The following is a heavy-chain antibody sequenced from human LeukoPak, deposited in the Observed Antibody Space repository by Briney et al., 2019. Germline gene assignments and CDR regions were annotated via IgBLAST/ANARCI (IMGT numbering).Heavy chain of an antibody. CDR2: INHSGST. CDR1: GGSFSGYY. D-gene: IGHD3-10*01. V-gene: IGHV4-34*01. CDR3: ARVGHPNYVDY. J-gene: IGHJ4*02. Sequence: SETPSLTCAVYGGSFSGYYWSWIRQPPGKGLEWIGEINHSGSTNYSPSLKSRVTISVDTSKNQFSLKLSSVTAADTAVYYCARVGHPNYVDYWGQGTLVTVSS.